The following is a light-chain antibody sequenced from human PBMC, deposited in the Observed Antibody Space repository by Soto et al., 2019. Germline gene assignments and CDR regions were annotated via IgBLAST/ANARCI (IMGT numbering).Light chain of an antibody. CDR1: QGSSTY. V-gene: IGKV1-33*01. Sequence: DIQMPQSPSSLSASVGDRVTISCQASQGSSTYLNWYQQKPGKAPKLLIYDASTLETGVPSRFSGSGSGTDFTLTISSLQPEEFATDSCQQFDSIPLSFGGGTKVEI. CDR2: DAS. J-gene: IGKJ4*01. CDR3: QQFDSIPLS.